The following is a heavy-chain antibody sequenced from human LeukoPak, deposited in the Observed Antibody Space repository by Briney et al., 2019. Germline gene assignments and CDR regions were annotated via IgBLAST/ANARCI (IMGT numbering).Heavy chain of an antibody. V-gene: IGHV1-18*01. CDR1: GGTFSSYA. CDR3: ARGSSSLDY. D-gene: IGHD6-13*01. Sequence: ASVKVSCKASGGTFSSYAISWVRQAPGQGLEWMGWINPNSGGTNYAQKLQGRVAMTTDTSTSTAYMELRSLRSDDTAVYYCARGSSSLDYWGQGTLVTVSS. CDR2: INPNSGGT. J-gene: IGHJ4*02.